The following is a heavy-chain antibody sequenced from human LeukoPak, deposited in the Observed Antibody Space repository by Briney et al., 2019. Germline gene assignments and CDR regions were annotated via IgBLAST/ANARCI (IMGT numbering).Heavy chain of an antibody. CDR1: GFTSSSYA. CDR3: ATHKNYDSSGYYAWGFDY. D-gene: IGHD3-22*01. Sequence: GGSLRLSCAASGFTSSSYAMSWVRQAPGKGLEWVSAISGSGGSTYYADSVKGRFTISRDNSKNTLYLQMNSLRAEDTAVYYCATHKNYDSSGYYAWGFDYWGQGTLVTVSS. V-gene: IGHV3-23*01. J-gene: IGHJ4*02. CDR2: ISGSGGST.